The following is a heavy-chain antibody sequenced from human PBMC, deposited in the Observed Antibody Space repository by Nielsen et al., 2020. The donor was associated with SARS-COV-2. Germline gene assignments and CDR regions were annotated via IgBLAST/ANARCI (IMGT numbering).Heavy chain of an antibody. D-gene: IGHD6-13*01. V-gene: IGHV3-30*04. CDR3: AREDRTNWYGVDY. CDR2: ISFDGLYK. CDR1: GFNFRSYA. J-gene: IGHJ4*02. Sequence: GESLKISCAASGFNFRSYAIHWVRQAPGKGLEWVTVISFDGLYKQYTDSVKGRFSISRDNSKNTVSLQMDSLRSEDTAVYYCAREDRTNWYGVDYWGQGTLVTASS.